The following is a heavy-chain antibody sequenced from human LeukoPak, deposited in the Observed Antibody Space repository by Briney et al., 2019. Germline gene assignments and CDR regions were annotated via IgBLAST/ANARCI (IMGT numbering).Heavy chain of an antibody. V-gene: IGHV3-23*01. D-gene: IGHD3-22*01. CDR3: AREPYYYDSSGYYDY. CDR2: ISGSGGST. J-gene: IGHJ4*02. Sequence: PGGSLRLSCAASGFTFSSYAMSWVRQAPGKGLEWVSAISGSGGSTYYADSVKGRFTISRDNSKNTLYLQMNSLRAEDTAVYYCAREPYYYDSSGYYDYWGQGTLVTVSS. CDR1: GFTFSSYA.